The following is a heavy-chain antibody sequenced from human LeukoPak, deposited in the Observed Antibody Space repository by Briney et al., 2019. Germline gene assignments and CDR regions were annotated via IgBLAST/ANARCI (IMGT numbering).Heavy chain of an antibody. V-gene: IGHV3-23*01. J-gene: IGHJ6*03. CDR1: GFTFSSYA. CDR3: AKVGGYSYGYLVYYYYMDV. CDR2: IRGSGGST. D-gene: IGHD5-18*01. Sequence: GGSLRLSCAASGFTFSSYAMSWVRQAPGKGLEWVSAIRGSGGSTYYADSVKGRFTISRDNSKNTLYLQMNSLRAEDTAVYYCAKVGGYSYGYLVYYYYMDVWGKGTTVTVSS.